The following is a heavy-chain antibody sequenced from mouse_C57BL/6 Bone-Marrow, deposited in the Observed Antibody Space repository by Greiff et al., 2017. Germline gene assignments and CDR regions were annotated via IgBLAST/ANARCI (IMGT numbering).Heavy chain of an antibody. CDR1: GYTFTDYT. J-gene: IGHJ3*01. V-gene: IGHV1-18*01. CDR3: ARNYYSNYILAWFAY. CDR2: FNPNNGGT. D-gene: IGHD2-5*01. Sequence: EVQLQQSGPELVKPGASVKIPCKASGYTFTDYTMDWVKQSHGKSLEWIGDFNPNNGGTIYNQKFKGKATLTVDKSSGTAYMELRSLTSEETAVYYCARNYYSNYILAWFAYWGKGTLVTVSA.